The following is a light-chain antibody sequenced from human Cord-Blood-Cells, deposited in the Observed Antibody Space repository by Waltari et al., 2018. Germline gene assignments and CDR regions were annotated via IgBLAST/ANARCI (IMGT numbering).Light chain of an antibody. V-gene: IGKV1-8*01. J-gene: IGKJ2*01. CDR2: AAS. Sequence: AIRMTQSPSSFSASTGDRVPITCRASQGISSYLAWYQHKPGKAPKLLIYAASTLQSGVPSRFSGSGSGTDFTLTISCLQSEDFATYYCQQYYSYPYTFGQGTKLEIK. CDR1: QGISSY. CDR3: QQYYSYPYT.